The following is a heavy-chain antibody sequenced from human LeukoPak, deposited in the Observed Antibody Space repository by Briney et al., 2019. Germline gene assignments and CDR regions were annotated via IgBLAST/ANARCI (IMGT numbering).Heavy chain of an antibody. J-gene: IGHJ3*02. CDR2: IRSKTDGGTT. CDR1: GFTFSDAW. Sequence: GGSLRLSCAASGFTFSDAWMTWVRQAPGKGLEWVGRIRSKTDGGTTEYAAPVKGRFTISRDNSKNTLYLQMNSLRAEDTAVYYCAATISQAFDIWGQGTMVTVSS. D-gene: IGHD5-12*01. CDR3: AATISQAFDI. V-gene: IGHV3-15*01.